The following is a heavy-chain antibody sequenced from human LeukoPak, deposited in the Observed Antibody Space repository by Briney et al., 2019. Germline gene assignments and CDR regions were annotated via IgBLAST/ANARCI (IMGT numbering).Heavy chain of an antibody. D-gene: IGHD6-13*01. CDR2: IRFDGSNT. CDR3: AKAGGSSWAVLDY. CDR1: GFTFSSNG. Sequence: GGSLRLSCAASGFTFSSNGMHWVRQAPGKGLEWVAFIRFDGSNTYYADSVKGRLTISRDTSKNTLYLQMNSLRPEDTAVYYCAKAGGSSWAVLDYWGQGTLVTVSS. J-gene: IGHJ4*02. V-gene: IGHV3-30*02.